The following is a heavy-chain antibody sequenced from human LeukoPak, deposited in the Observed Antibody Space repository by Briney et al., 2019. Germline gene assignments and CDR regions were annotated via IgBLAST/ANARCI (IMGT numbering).Heavy chain of an antibody. V-gene: IGHV3-53*01. CDR2: IYSGGST. Sequence: GGSLRLSCVASGFTVSSNYMSWVHQAPGKGLEWVSVIYSGGSTYYADSVKGRFTISRDNSKNTLYLQMNSLRAEDTAVYYCASGSGSYRTPYYYMDVWGTGTTVTVSS. CDR3: ASGSGSYRTPYYYMDV. J-gene: IGHJ6*03. CDR1: GFTVSSNY. D-gene: IGHD3-10*01.